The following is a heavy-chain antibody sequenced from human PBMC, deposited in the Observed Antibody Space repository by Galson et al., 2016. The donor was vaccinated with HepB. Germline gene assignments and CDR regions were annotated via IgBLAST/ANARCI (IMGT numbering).Heavy chain of an antibody. CDR3: AHKSTLAGAFDI. J-gene: IGHJ3*02. D-gene: IGHD6-19*01. CDR1: GFSLITSGRA. CDR2: IYWDDDE. Sequence: PALVKPTQTLTLTCNFSGFSLITSGRAVGWIRQPPGKALDWLAIIYWDDDERYTPSLRSRLTIIKDTSKNQVVLKMTNMDFVDTGRYFCAHKSTLAGAFDIWGQGTMVTVSS. V-gene: IGHV2-5*02.